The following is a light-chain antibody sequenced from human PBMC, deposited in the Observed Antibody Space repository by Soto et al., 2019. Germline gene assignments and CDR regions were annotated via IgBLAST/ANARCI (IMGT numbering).Light chain of an antibody. CDR3: SSYTGGNPSYV. J-gene: IGLJ1*01. CDR2: EVS. CDR1: SSDIGGHKN. Sequence: QSVLTQPASVSGSPGQSITVSCTGTSSDIGGHKNVSWYQQHPGKVPKLIIYEVSNRPSGVSNRFSGSKSGNTASLTVSGLQAEDEADYYCSSYTGGNPSYVFGTGTKLTVL. V-gene: IGLV2-14*01.